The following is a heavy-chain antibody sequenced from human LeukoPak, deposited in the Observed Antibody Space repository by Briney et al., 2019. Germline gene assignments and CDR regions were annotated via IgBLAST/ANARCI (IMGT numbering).Heavy chain of an antibody. CDR3: AKSLLDDSGFDYNWFDP. V-gene: IGHV3-23*01. D-gene: IGHD5-12*01. CDR1: GFTFSSYA. Sequence: GGSLRLSCAASGFTFSSYAMNWVRQAPGGGLKWVSVISGGGGSTYYADSVKGRFTISRDNSKNTLYLQMNSLRVEDTAVYYCAKSLLDDSGFDYNWFDPWGQGTLVTVSS. J-gene: IGHJ5*02. CDR2: ISGGGGST.